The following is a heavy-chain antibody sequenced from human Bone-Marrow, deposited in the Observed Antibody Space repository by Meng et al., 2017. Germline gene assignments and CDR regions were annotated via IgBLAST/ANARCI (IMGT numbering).Heavy chain of an antibody. Sequence: ASVTVSCKTSRYTFTTYPMNWVRQAPGQGLEWMGWINTNTGNPTYAQGLTGRFVFPFDAPASTAFLETNNLEPDDTAVYFCARVSDNALCLDKWGQGTLVTVSS. CDR3: ARVSDNALCLDK. D-gene: IGHD3-10*02. CDR1: RYTFTTYP. V-gene: IGHV7-4-1*02. J-gene: IGHJ4*02. CDR2: INTNTGNP.